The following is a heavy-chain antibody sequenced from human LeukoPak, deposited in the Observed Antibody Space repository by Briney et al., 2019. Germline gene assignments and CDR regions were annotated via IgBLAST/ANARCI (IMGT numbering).Heavy chain of an antibody. V-gene: IGHV1-2*02. CDR3: AREGWIGYDSSGYYY. CDR2: INPNSGGT. J-gene: IGHJ4*02. D-gene: IGHD3-22*01. CDR1: GYTFTGYY. Sequence: GASVKVSCKASGYTFTGYYMHWVRQAPGQGLDWMGRINPNSGGTNYAQKFQGRVTMTRDTSISTAYMELSRLRSDDTAVYYCAREGWIGYDSSGYYYWGQGTLVTVSS.